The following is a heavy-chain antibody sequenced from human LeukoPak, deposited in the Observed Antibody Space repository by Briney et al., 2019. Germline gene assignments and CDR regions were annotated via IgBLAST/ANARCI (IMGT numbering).Heavy chain of an antibody. CDR3: AREATRVGAAIYYYYYGMDV. V-gene: IGHV1-2*06. CDR2: INPNSGGT. CDR1: GYTFTGYY. Sequence: ASVKVSCKASGYTFTGYYMHWVRQAPGQGLEWMGRINPNSGGTNYAQKFQGRVTMTRDTSTSTVYMELSSLRSEDTAVYYCAREATRVGAAIYYYYYGMDVWGQGTTVTVSS. D-gene: IGHD1-26*01. J-gene: IGHJ6*02.